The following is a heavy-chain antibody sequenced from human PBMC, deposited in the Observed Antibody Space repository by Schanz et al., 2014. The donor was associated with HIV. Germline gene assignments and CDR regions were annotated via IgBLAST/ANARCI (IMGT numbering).Heavy chain of an antibody. CDR3: TKDQGLVRPPDY. CDR2: INSDGSST. J-gene: IGHJ4*02. CDR1: GFTFSSYW. Sequence: VQLVESGGGVVQPGRSPRLSCAASGFTFSSYWMHWVRQAPGKGLVWVSRINSDGSSTSYADSVKGRFTISRDNAKNTLYLQMNSLRAEDTAVYSCTKDQGLVRPPDYWGQGTLVTVSS. D-gene: IGHD3-10*01. V-gene: IGHV3-74*01.